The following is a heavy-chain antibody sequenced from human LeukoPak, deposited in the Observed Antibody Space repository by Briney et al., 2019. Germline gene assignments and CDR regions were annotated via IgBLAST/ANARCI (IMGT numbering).Heavy chain of an antibody. Sequence: ASVKVSCKASAHTFTTYYMHWVRQAPGQGPEYMGIINPRDGSTSYSQRFQGRVTMTRDTSISTAYMELSRLRSDDTAVYYCARDGTAVAGTAYYYYYYMDVWGKGTTVTVSS. J-gene: IGHJ6*03. D-gene: IGHD6-19*01. CDR3: ARDGTAVAGTAYYYYYYMDV. CDR2: INPRDGST. CDR1: AHTFTTYY. V-gene: IGHV1-46*01.